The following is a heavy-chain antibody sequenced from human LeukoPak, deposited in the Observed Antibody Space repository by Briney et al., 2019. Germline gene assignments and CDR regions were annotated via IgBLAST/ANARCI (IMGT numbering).Heavy chain of an antibody. CDR2: ISSSSSYI. V-gene: IGHV3-21*01. CDR3: ARDYRYYDSSGGGDY. CDR1: GFTFSSYS. D-gene: IGHD3-22*01. Sequence: GSLRLSCAASGFTFSSYSMNWVRQAPGKGLEWVSSISSSSSYIYYADSVKGRFTISRDNAKNSLYLQMNSLRAEDTAVYYCARDYRYYDSSGGGDYWGQGTLVTVSS. J-gene: IGHJ4*02.